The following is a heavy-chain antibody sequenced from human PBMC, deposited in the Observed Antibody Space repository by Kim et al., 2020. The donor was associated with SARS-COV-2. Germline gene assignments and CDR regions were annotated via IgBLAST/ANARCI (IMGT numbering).Heavy chain of an antibody. D-gene: IGHD5-12*01. J-gene: IGHJ4*02. CDR3: ANTEDIVATWFDY. Sequence: ADSVKGRFTISRDNSKNTLYLQMNSLRAEDTAVYYCANTEDIVATWFDYWGQGTLVTVSS. V-gene: IGHV3-23*01.